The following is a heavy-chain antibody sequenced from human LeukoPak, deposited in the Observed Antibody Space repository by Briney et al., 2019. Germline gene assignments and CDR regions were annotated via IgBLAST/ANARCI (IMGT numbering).Heavy chain of an antibody. D-gene: IGHD5-18*01. J-gene: IGHJ3*02. V-gene: IGHV3-53*01. CDR3: ARDGTAMIQAFDI. CDR1: GFTISSNY. Sequence: GGSLRLSCAASGFTISSNYMTWVRQAPGKGLEWVSTIYTGGSTYYVDSVKGRFTISRDNSKNTLYLQMNSLRAEDTAVYYCARDGTAMIQAFDIWGQGTMVSVSS. CDR2: IYTGGST.